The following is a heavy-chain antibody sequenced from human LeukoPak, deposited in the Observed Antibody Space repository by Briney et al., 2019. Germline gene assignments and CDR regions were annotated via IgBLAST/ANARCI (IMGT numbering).Heavy chain of an antibody. V-gene: IGHV3-66*01. CDR3: ARDRPAMGFYYYYYGMDV. J-gene: IGHJ6*02. D-gene: IGHD5-18*01. CDR1: GFTVSSNY. Sequence: GGSLRLSCAASGFTVSSNYMSWVRQAPGKGLEWVSVIYSGGSTYYADSVKGRFTISRDNSKNTLYLQMNSLRAEDTAVYYCARDRPAMGFYYYYYGMDVWGQGTTVTVSS. CDR2: IYSGGST.